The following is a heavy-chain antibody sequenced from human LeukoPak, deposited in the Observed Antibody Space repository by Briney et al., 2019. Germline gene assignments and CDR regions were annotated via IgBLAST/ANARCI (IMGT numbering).Heavy chain of an antibody. Sequence: SEILSLTCTVSGGSISSSSYYWGWIRQPPGKGLEWIGSIYYSGSTYYNPSLKSRVTISVDTSKNQFSLKLSSVTAADTAVYYCARDYYGSGSYYSGVWFDPWGQGTLVTVSS. CDR2: IYYSGST. J-gene: IGHJ5*02. CDR3: ARDYYGSGSYYSGVWFDP. D-gene: IGHD3-10*01. V-gene: IGHV4-39*07. CDR1: GGSISSSSYY.